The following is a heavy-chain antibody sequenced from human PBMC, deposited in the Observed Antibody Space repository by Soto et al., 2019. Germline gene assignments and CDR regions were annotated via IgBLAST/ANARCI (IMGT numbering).Heavy chain of an antibody. CDR3: ATAPGANGP. D-gene: IGHD3-10*01. Sequence: PGGSLRLSCAGSGVTVSSSYMSWVRQAPGEGLEWVSGTYSDGSTYYADSVKGRFTISRDSSKNTLYLQMNSLRAEDTAVYYCATAPGANGPWGQGTLVTVSS. J-gene: IGHJ5*02. CDR2: TYSDGST. V-gene: IGHV3-66*01. CDR1: GVTVSSSY.